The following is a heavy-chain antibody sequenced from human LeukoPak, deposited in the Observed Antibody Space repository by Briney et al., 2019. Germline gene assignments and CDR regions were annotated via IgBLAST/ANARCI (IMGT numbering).Heavy chain of an antibody. V-gene: IGHV4-59*01. J-gene: IGHJ2*01. D-gene: IGHD7-27*01. CDR3: ARGHLPTTYWGAWYFDL. CDR1: GGSISSYY. Sequence: PSETLSLTCTVSGGSISSYYWSWIRQPPGKGLEWIGYIYYSGSTNCNPSLKSRVTISVDTSKNQFSLKLSSVTAADTAVYYCARGHLPTTYWGAWYFDLWGRGTLVTVSS. CDR2: IYYSGST.